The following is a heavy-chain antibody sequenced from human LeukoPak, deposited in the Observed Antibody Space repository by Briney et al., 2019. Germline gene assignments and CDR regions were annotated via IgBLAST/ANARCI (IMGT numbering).Heavy chain of an antibody. J-gene: IGHJ4*02. D-gene: IGHD1-26*01. Sequence: TGGSLRLSCVASGFNFSGSAIHWVRQAPGKGLEWVANIKQDGSEKYYVDSVKGRFTISRDNAKNSLYLQMNSLRAEDTAVYYCARTVGATTYDYWGQGTLVTVSS. CDR3: ARTVGATTYDY. CDR2: IKQDGSEK. CDR1: GFNFSGSA. V-gene: IGHV3-7*04.